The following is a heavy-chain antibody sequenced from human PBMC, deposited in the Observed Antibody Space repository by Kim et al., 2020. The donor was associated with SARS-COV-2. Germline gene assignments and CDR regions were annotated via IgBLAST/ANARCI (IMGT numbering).Heavy chain of an antibody. CDR2: ISYDGSNK. CDR3: ANSAGVGCSSTSCYLQDAFDI. J-gene: IGHJ3*02. CDR1: GFTFSSYG. D-gene: IGHD2-2*01. V-gene: IGHV3-30*18. Sequence: GGSLRLSCAASGFTFSSYGMHWVRQAPGKGLEWVAVISYDGSNKYYADSVKGRFTISRDNSKNTLYLQMNSLRAEDTAVYYCANSAGVGCSSTSCYLQDAFDIWGQETMVTVSS.